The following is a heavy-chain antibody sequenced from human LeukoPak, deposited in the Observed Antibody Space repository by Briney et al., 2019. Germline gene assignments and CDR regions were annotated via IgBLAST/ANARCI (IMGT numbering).Heavy chain of an antibody. CDR3: ARDAPGIAAAGTQDY. D-gene: IGHD6-13*01. V-gene: IGHV1-2*02. CDR2: INPNSGGT. J-gene: IGHJ4*02. CDR1: GYTFTGYY. Sequence: ASVKVSCKASGYTFTGYYMHWVRQAPGQGLEWMGWINPNSGGTDYAQKFQGRVTMTRDTSISTAYMELSRLRSDDTAVYYCARDAPGIAAAGTQDYWGQGTLVTVSS.